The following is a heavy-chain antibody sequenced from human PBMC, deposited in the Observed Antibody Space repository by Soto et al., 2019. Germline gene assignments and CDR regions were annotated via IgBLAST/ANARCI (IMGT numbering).Heavy chain of an antibody. CDR1: GGSISSGDYY. CDR2: IYYSGST. Sequence: KASETLSLTCTVSGGSISSGDYYWSWIRQPPWKGLEWIGYIYYSGSTYYNPSLKGRVTISVDTSKNQFSLKLSSVTAADTAVYYCARVKVPGTAMANNYFDYWGQGXLVTVYS. J-gene: IGHJ4*02. D-gene: IGHD5-18*01. CDR3: ARVKVPGTAMANNYFDY. V-gene: IGHV4-30-4*01.